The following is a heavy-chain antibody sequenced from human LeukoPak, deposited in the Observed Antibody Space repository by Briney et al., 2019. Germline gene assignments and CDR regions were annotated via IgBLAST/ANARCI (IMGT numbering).Heavy chain of an antibody. V-gene: IGHV3-30*18. D-gene: IGHD4-17*01. CDR2: ISYDGGNK. CDR1: GFTFSSYG. Sequence: GRSLRLSCAASGFTFSSYGMHWVRQAPGKGLEWVAVISYDGGNKYYADSVKGRFTISRDNSKNTLYLQMNSLRAEDTAVYYCAKDHYGDTGSFDYWGQGTLVTVSS. J-gene: IGHJ4*02. CDR3: AKDHYGDTGSFDY.